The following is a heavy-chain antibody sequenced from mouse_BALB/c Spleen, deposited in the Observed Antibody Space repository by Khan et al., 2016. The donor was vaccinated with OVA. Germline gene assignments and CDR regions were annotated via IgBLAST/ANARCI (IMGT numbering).Heavy chain of an antibody. CDR3: ARPCGYFYVDY. CDR1: GFNIKDTY. CDR2: IDPANGNT. J-gene: IGHJ2*01. Sequence: VRLQQSGAELVKPGASVKLSCTASGFNIKDTYMHWVKQRPEQGLEWIGRIDPANGNTKYDPKFQGKATITADTSSNTAYLQLSSLTSEDTAVYYCARPCGYFYVDYWGQGTTLTVSS. V-gene: IGHV14-3*02. D-gene: IGHD2-3*01.